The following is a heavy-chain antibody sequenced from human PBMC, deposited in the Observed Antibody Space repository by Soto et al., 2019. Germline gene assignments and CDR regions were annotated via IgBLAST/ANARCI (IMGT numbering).Heavy chain of an antibody. D-gene: IGHD3-22*01. Sequence: QVQLVESGGGVVQPGRSLRLSCAASGFTFSSYGMHWVRQAPGKGLEWVAVISYDGSNKYYADSVKGRFTISRDNSKNTLYLQMNSLRAEDTAVYYCAKDHLRLIDIWGQGTMVTVSS. CDR3: AKDHLRLIDI. J-gene: IGHJ3*02. V-gene: IGHV3-30*18. CDR1: GFTFSSYG. CDR2: ISYDGSNK.